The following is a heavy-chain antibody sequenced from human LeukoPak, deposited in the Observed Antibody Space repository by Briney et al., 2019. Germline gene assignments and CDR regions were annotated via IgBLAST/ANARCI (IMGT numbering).Heavy chain of an antibody. D-gene: IGHD1-26*01. CDR2: ISYDGSNK. Sequence: GRSLRLSCAASGFTFSSYAIHWVRQAPGKGLEWVAVISYDGSNKYYADSVKGRFTISRDNSKNTLYLQMNSLRAEDTAVYYCASTPWELYYFDYWGQGTLVTVSS. CDR1: GFTFSSYA. V-gene: IGHV3-30*01. CDR3: ASTPWELYYFDY. J-gene: IGHJ4*02.